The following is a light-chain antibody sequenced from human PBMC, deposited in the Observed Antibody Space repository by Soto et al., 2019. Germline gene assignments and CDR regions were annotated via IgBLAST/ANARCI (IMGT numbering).Light chain of an antibody. CDR3: ASYAGSDTVL. V-gene: IGLV2-8*01. J-gene: IGLJ2*01. CDR2: EVN. CDR1: SSDVDAYNY. Sequence: QSALTQPPSASGSPGQSVTISCTGTSSDVDAYNYVSWYQQHPGKAPRLMIYEVNKRPSGVPDRFSGSKSGNTASLTVSGLQADDEADYYCASYAGSDTVLFGGGTKLTVL.